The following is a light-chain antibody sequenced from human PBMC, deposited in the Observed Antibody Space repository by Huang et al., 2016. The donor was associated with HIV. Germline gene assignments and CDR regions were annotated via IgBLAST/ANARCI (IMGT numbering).Light chain of an antibody. Sequence: DIQMTQSPSTLSAFVGDRVTITCRANQNINDYLAWYQQKPGKAPKLLIYKASALESGVSSRFSGSGSGTKFTLTINSLQPDDFATYYCQQYNNYRTFGQETKVEIK. CDR2: KAS. CDR3: QQYNNYRT. CDR1: QNINDY. J-gene: IGKJ1*01. V-gene: IGKV1-5*03.